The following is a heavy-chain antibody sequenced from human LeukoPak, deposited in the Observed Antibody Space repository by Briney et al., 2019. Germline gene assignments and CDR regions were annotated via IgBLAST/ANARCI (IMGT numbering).Heavy chain of an antibody. CDR1: GGSFSGYY. Sequence: PSETLSLTCAVYGGSFSGYYWSWIRQPPGKGLEWIGGINHSGSTNYNPSLKSRVTISVDTSKNQFSLKLSSVTAADTAVYYCARASPNSSGWYHYYYYMDVWGKGTTVTVSS. CDR2: INHSGST. J-gene: IGHJ6*03. CDR3: ARASPNSSGWYHYYYYMDV. D-gene: IGHD6-19*01. V-gene: IGHV4-34*01.